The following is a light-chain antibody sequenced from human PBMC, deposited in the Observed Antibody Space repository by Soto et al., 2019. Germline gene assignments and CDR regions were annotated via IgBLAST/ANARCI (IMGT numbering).Light chain of an antibody. J-gene: IGKJ1*01. CDR1: QNIYNN. CDR3: LQYHNLWA. Sequence: IVMTQSPATLSVSPGERATLSCRASQNIYNNIAWYQHRPGQAPRLLIYRASTRATGVPARFSSSGFETEYTLTISSLQSEDFTINSCLQYHNLWAFGQGTKVEIK. CDR2: RAS. V-gene: IGKV3-15*01.